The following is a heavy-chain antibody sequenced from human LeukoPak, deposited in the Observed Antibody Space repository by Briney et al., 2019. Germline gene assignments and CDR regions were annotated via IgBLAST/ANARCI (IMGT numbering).Heavy chain of an antibody. CDR1: GGSISSYY. Sequence: SETLSLTCTVSGGSISSYYWSWIRQPPGKGLEWIGYIYYSGSTNYNPSLKSRVTISVDTSKNQFSLKLSSVTAADTAVYYCARRNYDFWSGYLDPPYYYGMDVWGQGTTVTVSS. D-gene: IGHD3-3*01. J-gene: IGHJ6*02. V-gene: IGHV4-59*01. CDR2: IYYSGST. CDR3: ARRNYDFWSGYLDPPYYYGMDV.